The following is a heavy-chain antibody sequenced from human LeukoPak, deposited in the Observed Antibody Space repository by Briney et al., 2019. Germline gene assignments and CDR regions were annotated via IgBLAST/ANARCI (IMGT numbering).Heavy chain of an antibody. V-gene: IGHV4-39*07. CDR3: AREDCTGGLCYSGPLDF. CDR1: GGSISSSSYY. D-gene: IGHD2-15*01. J-gene: IGHJ4*02. CDR2: IYYSGTT. Sequence: SETLSLTCTVSGGSISSSSYYWAWIRQPPGKGLEWIASIYYSGTTYYNPSLKSRVTISIYTSNNQFSLRLNSVTAADTAVYFCAREDCTGGLCYSGPLDFWGLGTPVTVSS.